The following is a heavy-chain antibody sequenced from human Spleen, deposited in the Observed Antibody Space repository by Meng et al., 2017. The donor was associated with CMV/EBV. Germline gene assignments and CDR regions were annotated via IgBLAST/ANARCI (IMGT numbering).Heavy chain of an antibody. V-gene: IGHV1-18*01. D-gene: IGHD2-2*01. CDR1: GYTFTSYG. CDR3: ARDVGELGYCSSTSCYGGDY. J-gene: IGHJ4*02. CDR2: ISAYNGNT. Sequence: VQLVQSGAEVKKPGAAVKVSCKASGYTFTSYGISWVRQAPGQGLEWMGWISAYNGNTNYAQKLQGRVTMTTDTSTSTAYMELRSLRSDDTAVYYCARDVGELGYCSSTSCYGGDYWGQGTLVTVSS.